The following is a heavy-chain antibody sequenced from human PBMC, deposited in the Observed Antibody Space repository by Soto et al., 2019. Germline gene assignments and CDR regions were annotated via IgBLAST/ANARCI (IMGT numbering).Heavy chain of an antibody. Sequence: QVQLVQSGAEVKKPGASVKVSCKASGYTFTSYYMHWVRQAPGQGLEWMGIINPSGGSTSYAQKFQCRVTMTRDTSTSTVYMELSSLRSEDTAVYYCARQSLDYGAYAPLSFDYWGQGHLVTVSS. CDR2: INPSGGST. CDR3: ARQSLDYGAYAPLSFDY. CDR1: GYTFTSYY. J-gene: IGHJ4*02. D-gene: IGHD4-17*01. V-gene: IGHV1-46*03.